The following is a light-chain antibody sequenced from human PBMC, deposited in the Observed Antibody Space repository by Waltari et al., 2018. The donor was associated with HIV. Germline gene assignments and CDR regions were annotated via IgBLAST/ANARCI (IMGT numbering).Light chain of an antibody. J-gene: IGLJ2*01. CDR2: GKN. CDR1: TLRRYY. V-gene: IGLV3-19*01. CDR3: SSRDSSGHLVV. Sequence: SSEVTQDPAVSVALGQTVRITCQGDTLRRYYASWYQQKPGQAPVLVIYGKNHRPSWIPDRFSGSNSGSTASLTITGAQAEDEADYYCSSRDSSGHLVVFGGGTKLTVL.